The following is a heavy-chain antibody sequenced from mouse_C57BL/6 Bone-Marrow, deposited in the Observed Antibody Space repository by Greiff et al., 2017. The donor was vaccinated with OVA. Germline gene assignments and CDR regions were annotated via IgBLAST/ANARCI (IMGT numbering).Heavy chain of an antibody. CDR2: ISYDGSN. Sequence: EVKLQESGPGLVKPSQSLSLTCSVTGYSITSGYYWNWIRQFPGNKLEWMGYISYDGSNNYNPSLKNRISITRDTSKNQFFLKLNSVTTEDTATYDCARGYYGSSYSDYWGQGTTLTVSS. CDR1: GYSITSGYY. D-gene: IGHD1-1*01. V-gene: IGHV3-6*01. J-gene: IGHJ2*01. CDR3: ARGYYGSSYSDY.